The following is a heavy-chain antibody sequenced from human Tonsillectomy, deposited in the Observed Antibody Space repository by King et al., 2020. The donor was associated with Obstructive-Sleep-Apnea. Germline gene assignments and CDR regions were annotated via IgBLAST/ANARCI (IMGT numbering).Heavy chain of an antibody. CDR2: INNSGGT. V-gene: IGHV3-23*04. CDR1: GFTFSSYA. D-gene: IGHD3-10*01. Sequence: VQLVESGGGLVQPGGSLRLSCAASGFTFSSYAMSWVRQAPGKGLEWVSTINNSGGTYSADSVKGRFTISRDNSKNTLYLQMNSLRAEDTAVYYCAKLHGAAMVRCDFDYWGQGTLVTVSS. CDR3: AKLHGAAMVRCDFDY. J-gene: IGHJ4*02.